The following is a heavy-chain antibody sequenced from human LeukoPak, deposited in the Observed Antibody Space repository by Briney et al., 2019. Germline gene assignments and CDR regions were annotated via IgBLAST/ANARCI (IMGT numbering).Heavy chain of an antibody. CDR2: IYYSGST. CDR3: ARCYTDYGLYYFDY. J-gene: IGHJ4*02. V-gene: IGHV4-31*11. Sequence: SETLSLTCAVSGGSISSGGYYWSWIRQHPGKGLEWIGYIYYSGSTNYNPSLKSRVTISVDTSKNQFSLKLSSVTAADTAVYYCARCYTDYGLYYFDYWGQGTLVTVSS. D-gene: IGHD4-17*01. CDR1: GGSISSGGYY.